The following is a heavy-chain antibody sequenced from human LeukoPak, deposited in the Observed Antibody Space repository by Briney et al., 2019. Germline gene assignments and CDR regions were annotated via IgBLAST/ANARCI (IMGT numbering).Heavy chain of an antibody. CDR2: LSSRSRYI. Sequence: GGSLRLSCAASGFTFSNYAMTWVRQAPGKGLEWVSSLSSRSRYIYYADSLKGRFTISRDNAKNSLYLQMNSLRAEDTAVYYCARGVPSGDYLHNWFDPWGQGTLVTVSS. CDR3: ARGVPSGDYLHNWFDP. J-gene: IGHJ5*02. CDR1: GFTFSNYA. V-gene: IGHV3-21*01. D-gene: IGHD4-17*01.